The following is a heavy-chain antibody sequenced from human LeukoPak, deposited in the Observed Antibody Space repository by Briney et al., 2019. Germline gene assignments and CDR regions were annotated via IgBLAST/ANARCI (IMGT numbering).Heavy chain of an antibody. CDR2: IRSRVYGGTT. V-gene: IGHV3-49*01. J-gene: IGHJ3*02. CDR1: GFTFGDYA. CDR3: SRDLRKWLQFRFVFDI. D-gene: IGHD5-24*01. Sequence: PGGSLRLSCTASGFTFGDYAMSWFRQAPGEGLGWVGFIRSRVYGGTTEYAASVEARFSISRDGSKSIAYLQMNSLKTEDTAVYYCSRDLRKWLQFRFVFDIWGQGTMVTVSS.